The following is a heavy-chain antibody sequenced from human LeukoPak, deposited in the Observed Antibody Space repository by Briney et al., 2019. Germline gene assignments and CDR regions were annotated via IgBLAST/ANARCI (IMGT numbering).Heavy chain of an antibody. J-gene: IGHJ4*01. CDR3: ARDQMDSDFWSGYSIYYFDS. Sequence: PGGSLRLSCAASGFTFSSYSMNWVRQALGKGLEWVSYISSSSSTIYYADSVKGRFTISRDNAKNSLYLQMNSLSAEDTAVYSCARDQMDSDFWSGYSIYYFDSWGHRNLVTVSS. V-gene: IGHV3-48*01. CDR1: GFTFSSYS. D-gene: IGHD3-3*01. CDR2: ISSSSSTI.